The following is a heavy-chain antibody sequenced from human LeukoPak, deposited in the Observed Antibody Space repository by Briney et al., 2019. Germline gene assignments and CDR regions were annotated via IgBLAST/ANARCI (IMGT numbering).Heavy chain of an antibody. Sequence: SETLSLTCTVSGGSISSSNHFWGWIRQPPGKGLEWIGSIYHAGSTYQHSSLKSRVTISVDTSKNQFSLKLSSVTAADTAVYYCARRVVATISFDYWGQGILVTVSS. J-gene: IGHJ4*02. D-gene: IGHD5-12*01. CDR1: GGSISSSNHF. CDR2: IYHAGST. V-gene: IGHV4-39*01. CDR3: ARRVVATISFDY.